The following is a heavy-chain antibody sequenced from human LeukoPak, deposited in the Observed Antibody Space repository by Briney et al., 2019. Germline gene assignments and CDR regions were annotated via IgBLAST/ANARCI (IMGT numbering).Heavy chain of an antibody. Sequence: GGSLRLSCAASGSTVSSNYMSWVRQAPGKGLEWVSVIYSGGTTYYADSVKGRFTISRDNAKNSLHLQMNSLRVDDTAVYYCARDDLTNGYNGNFWGQGTLVTVSS. V-gene: IGHV3-53*01. CDR3: ARDDLTNGYNGNF. J-gene: IGHJ4*02. CDR2: IYSGGTT. D-gene: IGHD5-24*01. CDR1: GSTVSSNY.